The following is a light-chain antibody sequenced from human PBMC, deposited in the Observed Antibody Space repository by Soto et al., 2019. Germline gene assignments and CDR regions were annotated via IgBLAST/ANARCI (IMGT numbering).Light chain of an antibody. CDR1: QGISSW. J-gene: IGKJ4*01. CDR3: QQGSSFPLT. V-gene: IGKV1-12*01. Sequence: INMTQSPSSVSESVGYRVTLTRRASQGISSWLAWFQQKKGKAPKLLIYSASTLLSGVPSRFSGSGSGTDFNLTISGLQTEDFVTYYCQQGSSFPLTFGGGTKVDI. CDR2: SAS.